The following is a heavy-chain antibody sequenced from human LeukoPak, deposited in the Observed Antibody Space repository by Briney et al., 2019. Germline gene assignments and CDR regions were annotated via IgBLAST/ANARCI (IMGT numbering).Heavy chain of an antibody. J-gene: IGHJ4*02. D-gene: IGHD3-3*01. CDR1: GASYNAYY. V-gene: IGHV4-34*01. CDR3: AVGITILGVAASFDS. Sequence: SETLSLTCAVYGASYNAYYWSWIRQPPGKGLEWTGDIDHRGTATYNPSLKSRLTISADASKNQFSLKLNSVTDADTAVYYCAVGITILGVAASFDSWGQGNLVIVSS. CDR2: IDHRGTA.